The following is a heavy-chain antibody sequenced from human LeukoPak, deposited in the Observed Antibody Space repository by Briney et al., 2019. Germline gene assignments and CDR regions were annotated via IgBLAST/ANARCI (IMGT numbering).Heavy chain of an antibody. CDR1: EFTVSVNY. D-gene: IGHD5-24*01. CDR3: ARGATIWARAFDI. V-gene: IGHV3-53*03. Sequence: PPGGSLRLSCAASEFTVSVNYMSWVRQAPGKGLEWVSFIYSGGSTYYADSVKGRLTISRDNAKKSLYLQMNSLRAEDTAVYYCARGATIWARAFDIWGQGTMVTVSS. J-gene: IGHJ3*02. CDR2: IYSGGST.